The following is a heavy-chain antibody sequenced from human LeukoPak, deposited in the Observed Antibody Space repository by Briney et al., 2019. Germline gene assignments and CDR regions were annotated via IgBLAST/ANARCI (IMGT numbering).Heavy chain of an antibody. CDR1: GFHFKSYG. Sequence: GSLELFCGASGFHFKSYGMQGGRQAPGKGREGVAVIWYDGSNKYYAVSVKGRFTISRDNSKNTLYLQMNSLRAEDTAVYYCARTASSYYYMDVWGKGTTVTVSS. V-gene: IGHV3-33*01. CDR3: ARTASSYYYMDV. D-gene: IGHD2-2*01. CDR2: IWYDGSNK. J-gene: IGHJ6*03.